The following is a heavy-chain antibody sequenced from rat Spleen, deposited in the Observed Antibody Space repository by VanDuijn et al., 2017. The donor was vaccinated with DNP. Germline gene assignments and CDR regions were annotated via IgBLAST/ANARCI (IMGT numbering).Heavy chain of an antibody. D-gene: IGHD1-11*01. CDR3: ETHNYYVDY. CDR2: ITTSGGST. Sequence: EVQLVESGGGLVQPGRSMKLSCAASGFTFSNYYMAWVRQAPKKGLEWVATITTSGGSTYYRDSVKGRFTISRDNAKSTLYLQMDSLRSEDTATYYCETHNYYVDYWGQGVMVTVSS. J-gene: IGHJ2*01. V-gene: IGHV5-25*01. CDR1: GFTFSNYY.